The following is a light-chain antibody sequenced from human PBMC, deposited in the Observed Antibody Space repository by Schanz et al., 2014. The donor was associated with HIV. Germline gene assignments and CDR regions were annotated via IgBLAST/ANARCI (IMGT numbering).Light chain of an antibody. CDR2: SNN. Sequence: QSVLTQPPSASGTPGQRVTISCSGSSSNIGSNSVNWYQQLPGTAPKLLISSNNQRPSGVPDRFSGSKSGTSASLAISGLRSEDEADYYCAAWDDSLSALYVFGTGTKLTVL. CDR1: SSNIGSNS. V-gene: IGLV1-47*01. CDR3: AAWDDSLSALYV. J-gene: IGLJ1*01.